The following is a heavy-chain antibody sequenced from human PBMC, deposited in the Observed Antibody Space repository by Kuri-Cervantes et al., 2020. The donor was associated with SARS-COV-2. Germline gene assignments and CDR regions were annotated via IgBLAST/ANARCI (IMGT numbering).Heavy chain of an antibody. V-gene: IGHV4-39*01. D-gene: IGHD3-10*01. J-gene: IGHJ3*01. CDR2: IHHSGTT. CDR1: GGSISSTSYY. CDR3: ARPLAGGTGSSDAFDF. Sequence: GSLRLSCTVSGGSISSTSYYWGWTRQPPGKGLEWIGTIHHSGTTYYNPSLESRVTISVDTSQNLSSLELTSVSAADTAVYYCARPLAGGTGSSDAFDFWGQGTLVTVSS.